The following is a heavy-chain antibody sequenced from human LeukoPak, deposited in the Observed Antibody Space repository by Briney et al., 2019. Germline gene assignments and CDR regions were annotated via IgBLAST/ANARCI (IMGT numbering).Heavy chain of an antibody. D-gene: IGHD6-13*01. CDR3: AAGRYSSSWVPEYYFDY. J-gene: IGHJ4*02. Sequence: RGLLKGYRSSWSPYHPEKRLEWIGEINHSGSTNYNPSLKSRVTISVDTSKNQFSLKLSSVTAADTAVYYCAAGRYSSSWVPEYYFDYWGQGTLVTVSS. V-gene: IGHV4-34*01. CDR2: INHSGST. CDR1: RGLLKGYR.